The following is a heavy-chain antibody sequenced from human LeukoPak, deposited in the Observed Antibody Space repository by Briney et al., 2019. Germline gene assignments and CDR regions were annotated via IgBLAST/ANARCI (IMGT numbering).Heavy chain of an antibody. V-gene: IGHV3-23*01. CDR3: AKASGQLVPNSFFDY. CDR2: TRGSGGST. D-gene: IGHD6-6*01. J-gene: IGHJ4*02. Sequence: GGSLRLSCAASGFTFSSYAMSWVRQAPGKGLEWVSGTRGSGGSTYYADSVKGRFTISRDNSKNTLYLQMNSLRAEDTAVYYCAKASGQLVPNSFFDYWGQGTLVTVSS. CDR1: GFTFSSYA.